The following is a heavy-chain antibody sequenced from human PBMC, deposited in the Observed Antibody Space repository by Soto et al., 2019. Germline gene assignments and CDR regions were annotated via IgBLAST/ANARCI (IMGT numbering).Heavy chain of an antibody. CDR2: IYYSGST. V-gene: IGHV4-59*08. CDR1: GGSISSYY. CDR3: ARRYGSGFDY. J-gene: IGHJ4*02. D-gene: IGHD5-18*01. Sequence: PSETLSLTCTVSGGSISSYYWSWIRQPPGKGLEWIGYIYYSGSTNYNPSLKSRVTISVDTSKNQFSLKLSSVTAADTAVYYCARRYGSGFDYWGQGTLVNVSS.